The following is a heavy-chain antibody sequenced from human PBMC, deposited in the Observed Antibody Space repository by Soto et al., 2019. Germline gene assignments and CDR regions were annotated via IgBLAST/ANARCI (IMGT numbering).Heavy chain of an antibody. CDR1: GYTFTSYG. V-gene: IGHV1-18*04. Sequence: ASVKVSCKASGYTFTSYGISWVRQAPGQGLEWMGWISAYNGNTNYAQKLQDRVIMTEDTSTDTAYMELSSLRSEDTAVYFCATGVGWGFIYSLQYWGQGTPVTVSS. D-gene: IGHD1-26*01. J-gene: IGHJ4*02. CDR3: ATGVGWGFIYSLQY. CDR2: ISAYNGNT.